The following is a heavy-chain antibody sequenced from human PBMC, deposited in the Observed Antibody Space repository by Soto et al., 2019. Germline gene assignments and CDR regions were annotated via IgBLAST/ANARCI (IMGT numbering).Heavy chain of an antibody. CDR3: AREAPYCTSATCPKFYDMNV. D-gene: IGHD2-2*01. V-gene: IGHV1-69*13. CDR1: GGTFGSYA. CDR2: IIPILNSP. Sequence: SVKVSCKASGGTFGSYAITWVRRAPGQGLEWLGGIIPILNSPAYAQKFQARVVITADEVTNTAYMELNSLRFDDTAVYYCAREAPYCTSATCPKFYDMNVWGQGTKVTVSS. J-gene: IGHJ6*02.